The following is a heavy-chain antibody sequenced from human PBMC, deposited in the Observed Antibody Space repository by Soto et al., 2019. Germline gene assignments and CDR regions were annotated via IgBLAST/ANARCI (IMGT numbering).Heavy chain of an antibody. CDR1: GFTFSSYS. D-gene: IGHD5-18*01. CDR3: ARVFGGYSYAYYYYGMDV. J-gene: IGHJ6*02. V-gene: IGHV3-21*01. Sequence: EVQLVESGGGLVKPGGSLRLSCAASGFTFSSYSMNWVRQAPGKGLEWVSSISSSSSYIYYADSVKGRFTISRDNAKNSLYLQMNSLRAEDTAVYYCARVFGGYSYAYYYYGMDVWGQGTTVTVSS. CDR2: ISSSSSYI.